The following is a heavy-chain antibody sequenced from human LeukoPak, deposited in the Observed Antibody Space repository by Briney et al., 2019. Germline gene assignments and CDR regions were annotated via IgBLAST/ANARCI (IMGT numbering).Heavy chain of an antibody. CDR3: ARAPSEIGGYYPEYFRH. Sequence: PGGSLRLSCAASGLTFSSYWMHWVRQAPGEGLVWVSRIKSDGSTRFADSVKGRFTVSRDNAKNTVSLQMNSLRAEDTGVYYCARAPSEIGGYYPEYFRHWGQGTLVIVSS. D-gene: IGHD3-22*01. CDR2: IKSDGST. CDR1: GLTFSSYW. J-gene: IGHJ1*01. V-gene: IGHV3-74*01.